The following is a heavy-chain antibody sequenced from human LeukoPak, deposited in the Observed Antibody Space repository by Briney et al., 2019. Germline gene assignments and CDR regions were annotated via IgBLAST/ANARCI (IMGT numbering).Heavy chain of an antibody. J-gene: IGHJ4*02. CDR2: ISGSGGST. Sequence: AGSLRLSCSASGFTFSSYARSWVRQAPGKGREWGSAISGSGGSTDYADSVRGRFTISRDNSKSTLSLQMNSPRAEDTAIYYCATYRQVLLPFESWGQGNLVTVSS. D-gene: IGHD2-8*02. V-gene: IGHV3-23*01. CDR1: GFTFSSYA. CDR3: ATYRQVLLPFES.